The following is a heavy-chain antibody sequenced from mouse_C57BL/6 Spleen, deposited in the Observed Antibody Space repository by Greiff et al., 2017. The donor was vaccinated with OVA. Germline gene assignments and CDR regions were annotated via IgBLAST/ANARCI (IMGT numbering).Heavy chain of an antibody. V-gene: IGHV1-64*01. D-gene: IGHD1-1*02. CDR3: ARWNYYDYLYY. J-gene: IGHJ2*01. CDR2: IHPNSGST. Sequence: QVQLQQPGAELVKPGASVKLSCKASGYTFTSYWMHWVKQRPGQGLEWIGMIHPNSGSTNYNEKFKSKATLTVDKSASTAYMQLSSLTCEDAAVYYCARWNYYDYLYYWSQGTTPTVST. CDR1: GYTFTSYW.